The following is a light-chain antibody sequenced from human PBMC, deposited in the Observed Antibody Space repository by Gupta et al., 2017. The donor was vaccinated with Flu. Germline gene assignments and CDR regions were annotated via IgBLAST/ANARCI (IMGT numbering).Light chain of an antibody. CDR2: GGS. CDR3: QQYDGAPRT. V-gene: IGKV3-20*01. J-gene: IGKJ1*01. Sequence: GSLSLSPEERATLSCRASQTINSRYLAWYQQKPGQAPRLLIYGGSNRATGIPDRFSGSGSGTDFTLTISRVEPEDSAVYYCQQYDGAPRTFGQGTKVEIK. CDR1: QTINSRY.